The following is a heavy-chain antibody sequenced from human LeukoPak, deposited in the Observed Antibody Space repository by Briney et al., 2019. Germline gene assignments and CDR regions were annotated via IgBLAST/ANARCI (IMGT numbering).Heavy chain of an antibody. J-gene: IGHJ5*02. D-gene: IGHD4-17*01. CDR2: LHYTGRN. CDR1: GGSISPYY. V-gene: IGHV4-59*01. CDR3: ARGGNGDFLKWFDP. Sequence: SETLSLTCTVSGGSISPYYWGWIRQPPGRGLEWIGSLHYTGRNSYNPSLKSRVTISVDMSKNQFSLKLTSVTAADTAVYYCARGGNGDFLKWFDPWGQGTLVTVPS.